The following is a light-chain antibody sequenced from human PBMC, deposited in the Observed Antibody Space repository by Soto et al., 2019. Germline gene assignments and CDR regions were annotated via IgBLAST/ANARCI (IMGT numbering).Light chain of an antibody. CDR2: DAS. CDR3: QQRSSWPALT. CDR1: QSVRSSS. V-gene: IGKV3D-20*02. Sequence: EIVLTQSPGTLSLSQGERATLSCRASQSVRSSSLAWYQQTPALAPRLLIYDASTMAPRIPARFSGSESGTHFTLTISTLEPEDFAVYYCQQRSSWPALTFGGGTNVDI. J-gene: IGKJ4*01.